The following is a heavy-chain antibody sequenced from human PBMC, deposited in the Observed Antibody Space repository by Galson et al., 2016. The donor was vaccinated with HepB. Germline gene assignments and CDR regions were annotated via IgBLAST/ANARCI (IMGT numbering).Heavy chain of an antibody. V-gene: IGHV3-23*01. Sequence: SLRLSCAASGFSLSNNIMNWVRQAPGKGLEWVSVISSRGETTVYEASVKGRFTISRDDYRNTLYLQMNSLRAEDTAIYFCARDPRNNEHDGDIQWGQGTLVTVSS. J-gene: IGHJ4*02. CDR3: ARDPRNNEHDGDIQ. D-gene: IGHD2-15*01. CDR2: ISSRGETT. CDR1: GFSLSNNI.